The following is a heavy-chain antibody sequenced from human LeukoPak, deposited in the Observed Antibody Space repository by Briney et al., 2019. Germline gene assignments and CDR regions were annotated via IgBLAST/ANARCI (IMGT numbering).Heavy chain of an antibody. CDR2: IDPSDSFT. CDR3: AAGNGYGDY. V-gene: IGHV5-10-1*04. D-gene: IGHD3-22*01. J-gene: IGHJ4*02. CDR1: GYSFVSSW. Sequence: GESLKISCKGSGYSFVSSWISWVRQMPGKGLEWMGRIDPSDSFTNYSPSFQGQVTISADKSISTAYLQWSSLKASDTAMYYCAAGNGYGDYWGQGTLVTVSS.